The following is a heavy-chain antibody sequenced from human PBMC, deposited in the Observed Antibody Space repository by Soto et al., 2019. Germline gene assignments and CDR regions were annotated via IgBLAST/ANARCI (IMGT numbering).Heavy chain of an antibody. CDR2: IYYSGST. D-gene: IGHD1-26*01. J-gene: IGHJ6*02. CDR1: GGSISSGDYY. Sequence: ASETLSLTCTVSGGSISSGDYYWSWIRQPPGKGLEWIGYIYYSGSTYYNPSLKSRVTISVDTSKNQFSLKLSSVTAADTAVYYCARVLSTWELWGMDVWGQGTTVTVSS. CDR3: ARVLSTWELWGMDV. V-gene: IGHV4-30-4*01.